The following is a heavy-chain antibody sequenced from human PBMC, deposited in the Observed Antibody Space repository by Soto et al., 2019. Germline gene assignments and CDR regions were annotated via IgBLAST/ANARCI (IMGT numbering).Heavy chain of an antibody. V-gene: IGHV3-30*18. CDR3: AKGGGGSRKYCYYYMDV. Sequence: GGSLRLSCAASGFTFSSYGMHWVRQAPGKGLEWVAVISYDGSNKYYADSVKGRFTISRDNSKNTLYLQMNSLRAEDTAVYYCAKGGGGSRKYCYYYMDVWGKGTSVTVSS. D-gene: IGHD2-15*01. J-gene: IGHJ6*03. CDR1: GFTFSSYG. CDR2: ISYDGSNK.